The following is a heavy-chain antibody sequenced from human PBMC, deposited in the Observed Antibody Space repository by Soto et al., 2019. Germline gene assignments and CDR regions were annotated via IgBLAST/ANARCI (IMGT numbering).Heavy chain of an antibody. CDR2: IIPILGIA. V-gene: IGHV1-69*02. CDR3: AILQGWGSQKKTGSAP. D-gene: IGHD3-16*01. Sequence: SVKVSCKASGGTFSSYTISWVRQAPGQGLEWMGRIIPILGIANYAQKFQGRVTITADKSTSTAYMELSSLRSEDPAVYYCAILQGWGSQKKTGSAPGGKGTWVPVSP. J-gene: IGHJ5*02. CDR1: GGTFSSYT.